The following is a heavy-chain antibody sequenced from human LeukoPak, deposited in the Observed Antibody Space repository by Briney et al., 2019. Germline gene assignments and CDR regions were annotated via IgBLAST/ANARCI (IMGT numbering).Heavy chain of an antibody. CDR3: ARRWGQHLEDYYYYMDV. J-gene: IGHJ6*03. CDR1: GGSISSSSYY. CDR2: IYYNGNT. Sequence: RTSETLSLTCTVSGGSISSSSYYWGWIRQPPGKGLEWIGYIYYNGNTKYNPSLESRVTLSVDTSKNQFSLKLRSVTAADTALYYCARRWGQHLEDYYYYMDVWGKGTTVTVSS. D-gene: IGHD6-13*01. V-gene: IGHV4-61*05.